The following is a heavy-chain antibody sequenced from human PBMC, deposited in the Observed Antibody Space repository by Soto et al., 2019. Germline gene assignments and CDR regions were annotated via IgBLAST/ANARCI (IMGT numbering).Heavy chain of an antibody. CDR3: ARDRQAVVKCKGKGPFDY. D-gene: IGHD2-15*01. Sequence: QVQLVQSGAEVKKPGASVKVSCKASGYTFTSYGISWVRQAPGQGLEWMGWISAYNGNTNYAQKLQGRVTMTTDTSSSTGYMGPKSLTAHDPAVNYCARDRQAVVKCKGKGPFDYCGQGTPVPVSS. J-gene: IGHJ4*02. V-gene: IGHV1-18*01. CDR1: GYTFTSYG. CDR2: ISAYNGNT.